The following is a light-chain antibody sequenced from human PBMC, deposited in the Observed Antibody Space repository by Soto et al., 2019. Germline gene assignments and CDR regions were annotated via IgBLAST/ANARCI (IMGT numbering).Light chain of an antibody. V-gene: IGLV3-25*03. CDR1: ALPKQN. Sequence: SYELTQAPSVSVSPGQTARITCSGDALPKQNAYWYQQKPGQAPVLVIYKDSERPSGIPERFSGSSSGTAVTSTISGVQAEDEADYYCQSADTSGTDVVFGGGTKLTVL. CDR3: QSADTSGTDVV. CDR2: KDS. J-gene: IGLJ2*01.